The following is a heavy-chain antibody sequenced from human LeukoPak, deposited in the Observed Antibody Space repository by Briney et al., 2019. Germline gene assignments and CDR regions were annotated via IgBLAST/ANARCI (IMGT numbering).Heavy chain of an antibody. J-gene: IGHJ4*02. CDR2: IYGGTTT. Sequence: GGSLRLSCAASRFTVSXXXXXXVRQAPGXXXEWVSIIYGGTTTYYXXSVKGRFTISRDNSKNTLYLQMSSLRAEDTAVYYCVRVASRAFDYWGQGTLVTVSS. V-gene: IGHV3-66*01. CDR3: VRVASRAFDY. CDR1: RFTVSXXX.